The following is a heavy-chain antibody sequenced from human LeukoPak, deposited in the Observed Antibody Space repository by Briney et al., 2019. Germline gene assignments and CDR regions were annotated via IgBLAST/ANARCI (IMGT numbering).Heavy chain of an antibody. V-gene: IGHV1-3*03. J-gene: IGHJ4*02. D-gene: IGHD6-6*01. CDR2: INAGNGNT. Sequence: ASVKVSCKASGYTFTSYAMHWVRQAPGQRLEWMGWINAGNGNTKYSQEFQGRVTITRDTSASTAYMELSSLRSEDMAVYYCARAPSGSRARDFDYWGQGTLVTVSS. CDR1: GYTFTSYA. CDR3: ARAPSGSRARDFDY.